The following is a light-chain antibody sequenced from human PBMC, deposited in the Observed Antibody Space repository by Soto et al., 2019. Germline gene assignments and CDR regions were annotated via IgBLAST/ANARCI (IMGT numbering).Light chain of an antibody. V-gene: IGLV1-40*01. CDR3: QSYDSSLSGAV. J-gene: IGLJ7*01. CDR1: SSNIGAGYD. CDR2: GNS. Sequence: QSVLTQPPSVSVATGQRVTISCTGSSSNIGAGYDVHWYQQLPGTAPKLLIYGNSNRPSGVPDRFSGSKSGTSASLAITGLQAEDEADYYCQSYDSSLSGAVFGGGTQLTVL.